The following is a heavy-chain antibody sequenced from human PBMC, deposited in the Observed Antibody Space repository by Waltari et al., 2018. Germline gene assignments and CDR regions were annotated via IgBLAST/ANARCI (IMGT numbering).Heavy chain of an antibody. Sequence: QVQLQESGPGLVKPSETLSLTCTVSGGSISSYYWSWIRQPPGKGLEWIGYIYYSGSTNYNPALKSRVTISVDTSKNQFSLKLSSVTAADTAVYYCARQTGGSYYYYYYYMDVWGKGTTVTISS. D-gene: IGHD1-26*01. V-gene: IGHV4-59*01. CDR1: GGSISSYY. CDR3: ARQTGGSYYYYYYYMDV. CDR2: IYYSGST. J-gene: IGHJ6*03.